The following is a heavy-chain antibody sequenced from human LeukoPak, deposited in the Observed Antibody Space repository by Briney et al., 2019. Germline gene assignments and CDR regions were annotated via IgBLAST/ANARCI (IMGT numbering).Heavy chain of an antibody. CDR1: GGSISSSNW. CDR2: IYHGGST. CDR3: ARRRVGYYYDSSGSVDY. J-gene: IGHJ4*02. Sequence: SGTLSLTCAVSGGSISSSNWWSWVRQPPGKGLEWIGEIYHGGSTNYNPSLKSRVTISVDKSKNQFSLKLSSVTAAGTAVYYCARRRVGYYYDSSGSVDYWGQGTLVTVSS. V-gene: IGHV4-4*02. D-gene: IGHD3-22*01.